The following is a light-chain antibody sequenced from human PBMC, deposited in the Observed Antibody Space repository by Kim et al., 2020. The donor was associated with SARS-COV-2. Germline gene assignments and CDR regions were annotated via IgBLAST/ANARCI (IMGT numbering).Light chain of an antibody. CDR2: AAS. V-gene: IGKV1-39*01. CDR3: QQGYSSPQIT. CDR1: QSISSH. Sequence: SVGETVIITCRASQSISSHLKWYQQRPGKDPKRLIYAASSLQSRVPSRFTGSGSGTEFTLTIRTLQPEDSATYYCQQGYSSPQITFGQGTRLEIK. J-gene: IGKJ5*01.